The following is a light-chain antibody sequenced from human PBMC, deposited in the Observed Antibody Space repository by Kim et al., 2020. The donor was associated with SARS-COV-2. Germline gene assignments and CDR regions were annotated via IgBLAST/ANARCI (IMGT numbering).Light chain of an antibody. Sequence: SSELTQDPAVSVALGQTVRITCQGDSLRTSYATWYQQKPGQAPLLVIFGKNNRPSGIPDRFSGSSSGNTASLTITGAQAEDEADYYCNSRDSSGYHVVFAGGTQRT. CDR3: NSRDSSGYHVV. CDR1: SLRTSY. CDR2: GKN. J-gene: IGLJ2*01. V-gene: IGLV3-19*01.